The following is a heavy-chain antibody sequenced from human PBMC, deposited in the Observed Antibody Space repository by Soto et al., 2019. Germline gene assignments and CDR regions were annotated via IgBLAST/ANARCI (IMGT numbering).Heavy chain of an antibody. Sequence: EVQLLESGGGLVQPGGSLSLSCAASAFTCNNYATRWVRQAPGKGMEWVSGIGGSGRTTYYADSVKGRFTISRDKTNNPLFLQMSSLRAEDTAVYYCSKSRYSDSSGDFDDYWGQGTLVTVSS. J-gene: IGHJ4*02. V-gene: IGHV3-23*01. CDR2: IGGSGRTT. CDR3: SKSRYSDSSGDFDDY. CDR1: AFTCNNYA. D-gene: IGHD3-22*01.